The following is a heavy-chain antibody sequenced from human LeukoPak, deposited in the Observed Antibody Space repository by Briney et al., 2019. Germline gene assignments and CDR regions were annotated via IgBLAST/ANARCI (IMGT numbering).Heavy chain of an antibody. CDR3: ARGIQKPPGDY. V-gene: IGHV4-39*01. J-gene: IGHJ4*02. CDR2: IYYSGST. Sequence: RTSETLSLTCTVSGVSISSSSYYWGWIRQPPGKGLEWIGSIYYSGSTYYNPSLESRVTISVDTSKNQFSLKLSSVTAADTAVYYCARGIQKPPGDYWGQGTLVTVSS. CDR1: GVSISSSSYY. D-gene: IGHD5-18*01.